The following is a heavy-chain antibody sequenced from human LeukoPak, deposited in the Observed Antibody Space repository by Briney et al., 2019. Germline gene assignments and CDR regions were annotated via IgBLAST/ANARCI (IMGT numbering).Heavy chain of an antibody. J-gene: IGHJ3*02. Sequence: GGSLRLSCAASGFTFSSDAMSWVRQAPGKGLEWVSYICSSGSTVYYADSVKGRFTISRDNAKNSLYMQMESLRDEDTAIYYCARDTLEYSNSPDALDIWGQGTMVTVSP. V-gene: IGHV3-48*02. D-gene: IGHD4-23*01. CDR1: GFTFSSDA. CDR2: ICSSGSTV. CDR3: ARDTLEYSNSPDALDI.